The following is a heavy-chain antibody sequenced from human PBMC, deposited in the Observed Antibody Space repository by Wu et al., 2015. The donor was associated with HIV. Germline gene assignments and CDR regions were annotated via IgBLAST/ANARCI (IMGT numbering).Heavy chain of an antibody. CDR3: ARPSGMYVLDY. V-gene: IGHV1-46*03. J-gene: IGHJ4*02. D-gene: IGHD3-10*01. Sequence: QVQLVQSGAEVKKPGASVKVSCKASGYTFTSYYMHWVRQAPGQGLEWMGIINPSGGSTSYAQKFQGRVTMTRDTSTSTVYMELSSLRSEDTAAYYCARPSGMYVLDYWGQGTLVTVSS. CDR2: INPSGGST. CDR1: GYTFTSYY.